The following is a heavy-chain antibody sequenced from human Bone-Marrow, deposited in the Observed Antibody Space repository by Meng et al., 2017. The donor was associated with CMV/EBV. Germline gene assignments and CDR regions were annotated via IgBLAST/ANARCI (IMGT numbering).Heavy chain of an antibody. D-gene: IGHD2-21*01. V-gene: IGHV4-30-4*08. J-gene: IGHJ4*02. Sequence: SETLSLSCTVSGGSISSGDYYWSWIRQPPGKGLEWIGYIYYSGSTYYNPSLKSRVTISVDTSKNQSSLKLSSVTAADTAVYYCARECGGDQEGYFDYWGQGTLVTVSS. CDR2: IYYSGST. CDR1: GGSISSGDYY. CDR3: ARECGGDQEGYFDY.